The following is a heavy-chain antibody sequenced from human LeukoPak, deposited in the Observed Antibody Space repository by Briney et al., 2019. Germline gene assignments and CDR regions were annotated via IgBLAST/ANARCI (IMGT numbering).Heavy chain of an antibody. V-gene: IGHV3-7*01. CDR2: IKQDGSET. D-gene: IGHD6-13*01. Sequence: GGSLRLSCAASGFTFSTYWMSWVRQAPGKGLEWVANIKQDGSETYYVDSVKGRFTISRDNANNLLYLEMNSLRVEDTALYYCARVDGSSSCPDYWGQGTLVTVSS. CDR1: GFTFSTYW. CDR3: ARVDGSSSCPDY. J-gene: IGHJ4*02.